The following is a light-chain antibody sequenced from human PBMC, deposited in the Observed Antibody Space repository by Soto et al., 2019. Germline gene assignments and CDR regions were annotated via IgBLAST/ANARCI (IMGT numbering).Light chain of an antibody. CDR1: QDVSSSY. Sequence: EIVLTQSPGTLSLSPGERATLSCRASQDVSSSYLAWYQQKLGQAPRLLMYGTSNRATGIPDRFSGSGSGTDFNLTISRLEDEDFAVYYCKKYDTSPRTFGQGTKVDIK. CDR2: GTS. CDR3: KKYDTSPRT. J-gene: IGKJ2*01. V-gene: IGKV3-20*01.